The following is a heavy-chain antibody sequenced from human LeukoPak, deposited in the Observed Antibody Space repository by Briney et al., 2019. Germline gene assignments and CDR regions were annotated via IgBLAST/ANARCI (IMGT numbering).Heavy chain of an antibody. D-gene: IGHD3-22*01. V-gene: IGHV1-69*01. CDR2: IIPIFGTA. CDR1: GGTFSSYA. Sequence: ASVKVSCKASGGTFSSYAISWVGQAPGQGLEWMGGIIPIFGTANYAQKFQGRVTITAAEYTSTAYMELSSLRSEDTAVYYCARDRVVVLSLYYYYGMDVWGQGTTVTVSS. J-gene: IGHJ6*02. CDR3: ARDRVVVLSLYYYYGMDV.